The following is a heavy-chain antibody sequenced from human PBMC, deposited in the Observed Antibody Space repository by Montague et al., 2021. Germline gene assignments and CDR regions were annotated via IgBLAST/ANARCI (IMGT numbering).Heavy chain of an antibody. CDR1: RALINSDYY. Sequence: SETLSLTCTVSRALINSDYYWGWIRQPRGKGLERMGSVSHGRRTYYNPFPKSRVTISVDASNNPFSLKLSSVTAAGTAMYYCARERDRYYYMDIWGKGTTITVSS. CDR3: ARERDRYYYMDI. V-gene: IGHV4-38-2*02. CDR2: VSHGRRT. J-gene: IGHJ6*03.